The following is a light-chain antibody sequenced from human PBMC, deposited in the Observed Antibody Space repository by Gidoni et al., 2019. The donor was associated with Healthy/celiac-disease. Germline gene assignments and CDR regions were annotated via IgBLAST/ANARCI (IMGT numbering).Light chain of an antibody. CDR3: ETWDSNTHV. V-gene: IGLV4-60*03. Sequence: QPVLTQSSSASASLGSSVKLTCTLSRGHSSYIIAWHQQQPGKAPRYLMKLEGSGSYNKGSGVPDRFSGSSSGADRYLTISNLQSEDEADYYCETWDSNTHVFGTGTKVTVL. J-gene: IGLJ1*01. CDR2: LEGSGSY. CDR1: RGHSSYI.